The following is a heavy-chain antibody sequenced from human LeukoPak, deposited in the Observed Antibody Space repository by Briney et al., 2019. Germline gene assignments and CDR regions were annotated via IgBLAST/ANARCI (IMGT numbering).Heavy chain of an antibody. CDR2: IYYSGST. Sequence: SETLSLTCTVSGGSISSYYWSWIRQPPGKGLEWIGYIYYSGSTNYNPSLKSRVTISVDTSKNQFSLKLSSVTAADTAVYYCARGEVYGSGSFDYWGQGTLVTVSS. CDR3: ARGEVYGSGSFDY. J-gene: IGHJ4*02. V-gene: IGHV4-59*01. D-gene: IGHD3-10*01. CDR1: GGSISSYY.